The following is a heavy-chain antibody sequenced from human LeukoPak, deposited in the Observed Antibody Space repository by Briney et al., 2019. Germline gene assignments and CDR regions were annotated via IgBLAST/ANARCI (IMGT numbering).Heavy chain of an antibody. CDR1: GGSISSSSYY. CDR3: ARHVRITMVRGSMGWFDP. V-gene: IGHV4-39*01. Sequence: PSETLSLTCTVSGGSISSSSYYWGWIRQPPGKGLEWIGSIYYSWSTYYNPSLKSRVTISVDTSKNQFSLKLSSVTAADTAVYYCARHVRITMVRGSMGWFDPWGQGTLVTVSS. CDR2: IYYSWST. D-gene: IGHD3-10*01. J-gene: IGHJ5*02.